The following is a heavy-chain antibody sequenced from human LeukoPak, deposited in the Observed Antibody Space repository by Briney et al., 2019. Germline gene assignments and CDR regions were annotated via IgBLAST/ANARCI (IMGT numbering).Heavy chain of an antibody. Sequence: SETLSLTCAVSGGSISSSNWWSWVRQPPGKGLEWIGGIYHSGSTNYNPSLKSRVTISVDKSKNQFSLKLSSVTAADTAVYYCARDPYYGSGETVSDPWGQGTLVTVSS. D-gene: IGHD3-10*01. CDR2: IYHSGST. J-gene: IGHJ5*02. CDR1: GGSISSSNW. V-gene: IGHV4-4*02. CDR3: ARDPYYGSGETVSDP.